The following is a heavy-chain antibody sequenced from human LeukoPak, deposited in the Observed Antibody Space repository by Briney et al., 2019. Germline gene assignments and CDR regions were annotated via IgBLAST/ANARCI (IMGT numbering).Heavy chain of an antibody. V-gene: IGHV3-33*01. J-gene: IGHJ3*02. Sequence: GGSLRLSCAASGFTFSSYGMHWVRQAPGKGLEWVAVIWYDGSNKYYADSVKGRFTIPRDNSKNMLYLQMNSLRAKDTAVYYCARDRRFNAFDIWGQGTMVTVSS. CDR1: GFTFSSYG. D-gene: IGHD5-24*01. CDR3: ARDRRFNAFDI. CDR2: IWYDGSNK.